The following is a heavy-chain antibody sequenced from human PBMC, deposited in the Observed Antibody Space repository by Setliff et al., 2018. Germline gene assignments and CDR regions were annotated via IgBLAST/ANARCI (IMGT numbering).Heavy chain of an antibody. CDR1: GYTLTTYF. CDR3: GRASRFGTIVYRGDYYMDV. Sequence: ASVKVSCKASGYTLTTYFMNWVRQAPGQGLEWMGYINTRTGNPMYAQGFTGRFVFSLDPSVSTAYLQIYSLKAEDTAVYYCGRASRFGTIVYRGDYYMDVWGKGTTVTV. J-gene: IGHJ6*03. CDR2: INTRTGNP. D-gene: IGHD3-10*01. V-gene: IGHV7-4-1*01.